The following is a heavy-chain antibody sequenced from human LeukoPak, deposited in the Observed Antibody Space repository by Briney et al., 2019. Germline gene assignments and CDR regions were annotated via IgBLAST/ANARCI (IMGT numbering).Heavy chain of an antibody. J-gene: IGHJ4*02. CDR2: ISGSGGST. CDR1: GFTFSSYA. Sequence: GFLRLSCAASGFTFSSYAMSWVRQAPGKGLEWVSAISGSGGSTYYADSVNGRFTISRDNSKNTLYLQMNSLRAEDTAVYYCAKEGGSGWFLDYWGQGTLVPSPQ. V-gene: IGHV3-23*01. D-gene: IGHD6-19*01. CDR3: AKEGGSGWFLDY.